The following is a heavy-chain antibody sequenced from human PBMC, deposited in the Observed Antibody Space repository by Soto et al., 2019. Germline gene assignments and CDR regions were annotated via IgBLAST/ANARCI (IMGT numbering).Heavy chain of an antibody. CDR2: VTFDGSRT. V-gene: IGHV3-30*18. J-gene: IGHJ6*02. CDR1: DSTIRRYA. CDR3: AKAGWGGDYYYGLDV. Sequence: PGGSLRLSCAASDSTIRRYAMSWVRQAPGKGLEWVAVVTFDGSRTYYADSVKGRFTISRDSSDNTVSLQMNSLTNEDTAVYYCAKAGWGGDYYYGLDVWGQGTTVTVSS. D-gene: IGHD2-21*01.